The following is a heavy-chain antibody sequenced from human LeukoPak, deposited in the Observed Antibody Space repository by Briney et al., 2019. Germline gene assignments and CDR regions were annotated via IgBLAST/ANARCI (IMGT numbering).Heavy chain of an antibody. J-gene: IGHJ4*02. CDR3: ARVLSSGSYRTCDY. D-gene: IGHD1-26*01. V-gene: IGHV3-23*01. CDR1: GLTFNNYA. Sequence: GGSLRLSCAASGLTFNNYAMNWVRQAPGKGLEWVSTIGATSGNTYYADSVKGRFTISRDNSKNTLSLQMNRLRAEDTAVYYCARVLSSGSYRTCDYWGQGTLVTVSS. CDR2: IGATSGNT.